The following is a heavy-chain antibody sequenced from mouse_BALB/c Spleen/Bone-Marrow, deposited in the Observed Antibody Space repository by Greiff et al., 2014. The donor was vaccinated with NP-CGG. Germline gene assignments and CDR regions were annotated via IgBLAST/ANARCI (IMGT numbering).Heavy chain of an antibody. Sequence: QVQLKGSGPELGGPGVSVEIFCQGFGYTFTDYAMPWGEQSHAKSLEGIGVISTYSGNTNYNQKFKGKATMTVDKSSSTAYMELARLTSEDSAIYYCARYGYGSSYYAMDYWGQGTSVTVSS. CDR3: ARYGYGSSYYAMDY. V-gene: IGHV1-67*01. D-gene: IGHD1-1*01. CDR2: ISTYSGNT. J-gene: IGHJ4*01. CDR1: GYTFTDYA.